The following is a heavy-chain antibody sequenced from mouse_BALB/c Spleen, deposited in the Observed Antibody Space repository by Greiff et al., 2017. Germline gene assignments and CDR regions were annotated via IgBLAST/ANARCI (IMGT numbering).Heavy chain of an antibody. V-gene: IGHV6-6*02. Sequence: EVQLVESGGGLVQPGGSMKLSCVASGFTFSNYWMNWVRQSPEKGLEWVAEIRLKSNNYATHYAESVKGRFTISRDDSKSSVYLQMNNLRAEDTGIYYCTRLTTGYFDVWGAGTTVTVSS. CDR1: GFTFSNYW. CDR2: IRLKSNNYAT. CDR3: TRLTTGYFDV. D-gene: IGHD1-1*01. J-gene: IGHJ1*01.